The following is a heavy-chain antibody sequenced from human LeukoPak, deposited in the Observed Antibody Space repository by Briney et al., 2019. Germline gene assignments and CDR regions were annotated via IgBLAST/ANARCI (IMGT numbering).Heavy chain of an antibody. CDR2: INHSEST. V-gene: IGHV4-34*01. Sequence: PSETLSLTCAVYGGSLSGHYWSWIRQPPGKGLEWIGEINHSESTNYNPSLKSRVTISVDTSKNQFSLKLSSVTAADTAAYYCARGRDGYNPVDYWGQGTLVTVSS. J-gene: IGHJ4*02. CDR3: ARGRDGYNPVDY. CDR1: GGSLSGHY. D-gene: IGHD5-24*01.